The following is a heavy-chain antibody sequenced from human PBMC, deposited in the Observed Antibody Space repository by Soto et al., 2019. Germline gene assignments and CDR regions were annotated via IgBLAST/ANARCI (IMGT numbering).Heavy chain of an antibody. Sequence: PGGSLRLSCAASGFTFSSYWMSWVRQAPGKGLEWVANIKQDGSEKYYVDSVKGRFTISRDNAKNSLYLQMNSLRAEDTAVYYCARDGDDRLYYYYMDVWGKGTTVTVSS. J-gene: IGHJ6*03. CDR1: GFTFSSYW. CDR2: IKQDGSEK. D-gene: IGHD2-21*01. CDR3: ARDGDDRLYYYYMDV. V-gene: IGHV3-7*01.